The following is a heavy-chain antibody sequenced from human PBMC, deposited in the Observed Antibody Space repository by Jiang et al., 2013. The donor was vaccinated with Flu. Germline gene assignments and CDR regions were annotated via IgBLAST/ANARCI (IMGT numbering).Heavy chain of an antibody. V-gene: IGHV3-11*06. Sequence: RLSCAASGFTFSGYYSKLGPPGSRKGLEWISYISGSSTDTNYADSVKGRFTISRDNAKNSLYLQMNSLRAEDTAVYYCARDHTGLRGYGYWGQGTLVTVSS. CDR2: ISGSSTDT. CDR1: GFTFSGYY. D-gene: IGHD5-12*01. CDR3: ARDHTGLRGYGY. J-gene: IGHJ4*02.